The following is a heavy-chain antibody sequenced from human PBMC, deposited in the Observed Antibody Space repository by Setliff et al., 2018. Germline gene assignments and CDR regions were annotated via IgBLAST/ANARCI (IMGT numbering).Heavy chain of an antibody. CDR1: GGSFSDYY. V-gene: IGHV4-34*01. D-gene: IGHD3-3*01. CDR3: RFWSSYYKNDY. CDR2: INQSGNT. Sequence: SETLSLTCTVYGGSFSDYYWGWIRQSPGKRPEWIAEINQSGNTNYNPSLNSRVSVSVDTPTNQFSLKVFSVTAADTAVYYCRFWSSYYKNDYWAQGTLVTVPQ. J-gene: IGHJ4*02.